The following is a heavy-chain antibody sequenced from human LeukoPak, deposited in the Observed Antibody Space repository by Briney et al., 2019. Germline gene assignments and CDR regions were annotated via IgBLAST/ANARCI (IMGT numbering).Heavy chain of an antibody. Sequence: SETLSLTCTVSGGSISSGGYYWSWLRQHPGKGLEWVGYIYYSGSTYYNPSLNSRVTISVDTSKNQFSLKLSSVTAADTAVYYCARARDFLWFDPWGQGTLVTVSS. CDR1: GGSISSGGYY. CDR2: IYYSGST. D-gene: IGHD2/OR15-2a*01. V-gene: IGHV4-31*03. CDR3: ARARDFLWFDP. J-gene: IGHJ5*02.